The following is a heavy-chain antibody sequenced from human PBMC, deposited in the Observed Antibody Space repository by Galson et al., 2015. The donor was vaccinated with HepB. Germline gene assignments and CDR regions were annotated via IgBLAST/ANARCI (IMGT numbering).Heavy chain of an antibody. Sequence: CAASGFTFSSYWMHWVRQAPGKGLVWVSRINSDGSSTSYADSVKGRFTISRDNAKNTLYLQMNSLRPEDTAVYYCATRVVTAHLPDYWGQGTLVIVSS. CDR2: INSDGSST. J-gene: IGHJ4*02. D-gene: IGHD2-21*02. V-gene: IGHV3-74*01. CDR1: GFTFSSYW. CDR3: ATRVVTAHLPDY.